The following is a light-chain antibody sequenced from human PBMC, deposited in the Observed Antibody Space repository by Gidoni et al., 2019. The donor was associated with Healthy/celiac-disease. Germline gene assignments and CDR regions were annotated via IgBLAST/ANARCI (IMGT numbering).Light chain of an antibody. Sequence: DIQMIPSPSSLSASVGDRVTITCRASQSISSYLNWYQQKPGKAPKLLIYAASSLQSGVPSRFSGSGSGTDFTLTISSLQPEDFATYYCQQSDSTPYTFGQGTKLEIK. V-gene: IGKV1-39*01. CDR2: AAS. CDR1: QSISSY. CDR3: QQSDSTPYT. J-gene: IGKJ2*01.